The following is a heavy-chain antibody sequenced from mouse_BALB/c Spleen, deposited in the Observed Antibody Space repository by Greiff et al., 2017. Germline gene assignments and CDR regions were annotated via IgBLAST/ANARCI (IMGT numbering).Heavy chain of an antibody. D-gene: IGHD4-1*01. V-gene: IGHV5-4*02. Sequence: EVKVVESGGGLVKPGGSLKLSCAASGYTFTGYYMYWVRQTPEKRLEWVATISDCGSYTYYTDNVKGRFTISRDNTKNNLYLQMSSLKSEDTTMYYSARGVNAANGGFAYWGQGTPVTVSA. CDR1: GYTFTGYY. J-gene: IGHJ3*01. CDR3: ARGVNAANGGFAY. CDR2: ISDCGSYT.